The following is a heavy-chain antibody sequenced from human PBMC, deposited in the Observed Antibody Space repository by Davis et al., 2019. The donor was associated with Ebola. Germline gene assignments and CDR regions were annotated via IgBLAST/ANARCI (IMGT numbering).Heavy chain of an antibody. D-gene: IGHD4-17*01. Sequence: GESLKISCKASGYSFNNYWIDWMRQMPGKGLEWMGIIYPGDSDTRYSPSFQGQVTISADKSISTAYLQWSSLKASDTAMYYCARPWPYGDNGDYWGQGTLVTVSS. CDR1: GYSFNNYW. CDR2: IYPGDSDT. J-gene: IGHJ4*02. V-gene: IGHV5-51*01. CDR3: ARPWPYGDNGDY.